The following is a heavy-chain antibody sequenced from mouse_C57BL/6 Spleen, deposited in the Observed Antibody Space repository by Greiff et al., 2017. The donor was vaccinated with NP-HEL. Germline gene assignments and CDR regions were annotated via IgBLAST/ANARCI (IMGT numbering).Heavy chain of an antibody. CDR2: ILPGSGST. J-gene: IGHJ3*01. Sequence: QVQLQQSGAELMKPGASVKLSCKATGYTFTGYWIEWVKQRPGHGLEWIGEILPGSGSTNYNEKFKGKATFTADTSSNTAYMQLSSLTTEDSAIYYCARRGDYYGSSYDWFAYWGQGTLVTVSA. CDR3: ARRGDYYGSSYDWFAY. V-gene: IGHV1-9*01. D-gene: IGHD1-1*01. CDR1: GYTFTGYW.